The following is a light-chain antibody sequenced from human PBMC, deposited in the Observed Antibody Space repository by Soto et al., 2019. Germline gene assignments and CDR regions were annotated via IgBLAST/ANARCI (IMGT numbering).Light chain of an antibody. Sequence: QSVLTQPPSASGTPGQRVTISCSGSSSNIGSNTVNWYQQLPGTAPKLLFYSNNQRPSGVPDRFSGSKSGTSASLAISGLQSEDEADYYCAAWDDSLNGHYVFGTGTKVTVL. CDR3: AAWDDSLNGHYV. CDR2: SNN. J-gene: IGLJ1*01. CDR1: SSNIGSNT. V-gene: IGLV1-44*01.